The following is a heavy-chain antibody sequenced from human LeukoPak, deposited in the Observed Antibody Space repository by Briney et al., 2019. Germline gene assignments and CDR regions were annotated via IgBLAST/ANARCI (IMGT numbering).Heavy chain of an antibody. D-gene: IGHD2-2*01. Sequence: ASVKVSCKASGYTFTGYYMHWVRQVPGQGLEWMGWINPNSGGTNYAQKFQGRVTMTRDTSISTAYMELNRLRSDDTAVYYCARETTDCSSTSCYGGYFDYWGQGTLVTVSS. V-gene: IGHV1-2*02. CDR1: GYTFTGYY. CDR2: INPNSGGT. J-gene: IGHJ4*02. CDR3: ARETTDCSSTSCYGGYFDY.